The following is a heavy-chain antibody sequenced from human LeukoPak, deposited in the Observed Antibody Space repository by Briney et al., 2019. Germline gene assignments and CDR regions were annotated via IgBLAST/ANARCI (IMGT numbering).Heavy chain of an antibody. CDR1: GGMFNNYA. D-gene: IGHD1-26*01. CDR3: AISPGVVGGTSIDF. Sequence: GGSLRLSCAASGGMFNNYAMSWVRQAPGRGLEWVSSISERGGHTYYANSVKGRFTISRDNSKKTLYPEVKSLRAEDTAVYYCAISPGVVGGTSIDFWGQGTLVTVSS. CDR2: ISERGGHT. V-gene: IGHV3-23*01. J-gene: IGHJ4*02.